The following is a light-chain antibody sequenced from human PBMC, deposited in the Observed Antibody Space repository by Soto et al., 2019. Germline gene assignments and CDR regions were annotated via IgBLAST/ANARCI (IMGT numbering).Light chain of an antibody. Sequence: QSVLTQPASVSGSPGQSITISCTGTSSDVGGYKYVSWYQQHPGKAPKLMIYDVSNRPSGVSNRFSGSKSGNTASLTISGLQAEDEADYYCSSYTSSSTLYVFGTGPKVTVL. CDR1: SSDVGGYKY. J-gene: IGLJ1*01. CDR2: DVS. V-gene: IGLV2-14*01. CDR3: SSYTSSSTLYV.